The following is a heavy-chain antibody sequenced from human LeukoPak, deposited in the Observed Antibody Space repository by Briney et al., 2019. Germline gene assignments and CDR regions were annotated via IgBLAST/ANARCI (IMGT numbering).Heavy chain of an antibody. V-gene: IGHV5-51*01. D-gene: IGHD6-13*01. CDR2: IYPGDSDI. Sequence: GESPKISCKGSGYSFTTYWIGWVRQMPGKGLEWMGIIYPGDSDIRYSPSFQGQVTISADKSISTAYLQWSSLKASDTAMYYCARPSAAGTGDAFDIWGQGTMVSVSS. CDR3: ARPSAAGTGDAFDI. J-gene: IGHJ3*02. CDR1: GYSFTTYW.